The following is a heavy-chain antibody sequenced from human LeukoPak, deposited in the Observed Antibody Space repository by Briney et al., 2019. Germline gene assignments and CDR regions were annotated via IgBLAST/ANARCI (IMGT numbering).Heavy chain of an antibody. Sequence: SETLSLTCAVYGGSFSGYYWSWIRQPPGKGLEWIGEINHSGSTNYNSSLKSRVTISVDTSKNQFSLKLSSVTAADTAVYYCARWEPTGVYFDYWGQGTLVTVSS. CDR2: INHSGST. V-gene: IGHV4-34*01. D-gene: IGHD1-26*01. J-gene: IGHJ4*02. CDR3: ARWEPTGVYFDY. CDR1: GGSFSGYY.